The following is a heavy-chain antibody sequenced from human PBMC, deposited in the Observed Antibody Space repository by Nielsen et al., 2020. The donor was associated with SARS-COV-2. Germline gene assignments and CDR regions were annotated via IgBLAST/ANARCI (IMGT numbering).Heavy chain of an antibody. D-gene: IGHD3-22*01. V-gene: IGHV3-11*05. Sequence: GESLKISCAASGFTFSDYYMSWIRQAPGKGLEWVSYISSSSSYTNYADSVKGRFTISRDNAKNSLYPQMNSLRAEDTAVYYCARDYYDTSGYLRNYFDHWGQGTLVTVSS. CDR2: ISSSSSYT. J-gene: IGHJ4*02. CDR1: GFTFSDYY. CDR3: ARDYYDTSGYLRNYFDH.